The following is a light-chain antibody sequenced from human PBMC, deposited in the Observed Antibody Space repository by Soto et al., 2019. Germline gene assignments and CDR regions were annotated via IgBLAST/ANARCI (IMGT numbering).Light chain of an antibody. CDR3: QQYRNWPLT. CDR2: GAS. J-gene: IGKJ4*01. CDR1: QSITSN. V-gene: IGKV3-15*01. Sequence: ENVLTQSPGTLSLSPGERATLSCRASQSITSNSLAWYQQKPGQSPRLLIYGASTRATNIAARFSGSGSGTEFTLTISSLQSEDFAVYYCQQYRNWPLTFGGGTKVDIK.